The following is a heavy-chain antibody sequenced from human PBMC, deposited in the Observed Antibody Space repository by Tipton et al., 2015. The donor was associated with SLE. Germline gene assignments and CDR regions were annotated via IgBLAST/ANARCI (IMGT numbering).Heavy chain of an antibody. V-gene: IGHV4-34*01. J-gene: IGHJ4*02. CDR3: AREGDYGVIFDY. Sequence: LRLSCAASGFTFSSYAMSWVRQAPGKGLEWIGEINHSGSTNYNPSLKSRVTISVDTSKNQFSLKLSSVTAADTAVYYCAREGDYGVIFDYWGQGTLVTVSS. CDR1: GFTFSSYA. D-gene: IGHD4-17*01. CDR2: INHSGST.